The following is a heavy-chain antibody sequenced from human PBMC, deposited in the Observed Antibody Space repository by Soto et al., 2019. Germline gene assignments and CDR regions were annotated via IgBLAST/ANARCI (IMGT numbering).Heavy chain of an antibody. V-gene: IGHV3-30-3*01. CDR1: AFTLSKFV. J-gene: IGHJ6*02. D-gene: IGHD1-1*01. CDR2: TSNDGSNT. CDR3: ARGNMDV. Sequence: VGSLRLSCAASAFTLSKFVMHWVRQAPGKGLEWVAVTSNDGSNTYYADSVKGRFTISRDNSKNTLYLQMNSLRTEDTAVYYCARGNMDVWGQGTTVTVSS.